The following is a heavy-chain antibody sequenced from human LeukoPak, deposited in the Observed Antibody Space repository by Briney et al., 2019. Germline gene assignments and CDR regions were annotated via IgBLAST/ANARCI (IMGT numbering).Heavy chain of an antibody. J-gene: IGHJ5*02. CDR2: IYYSGST. D-gene: IGHD2-2*02. V-gene: IGHV4-30-4*08. Sequence: PSETLSLTCTVSGGSISSGDYYGSWIRQPPGRGLGWVGYIYYSGSTYYNPSLKSRVTISVDTSKNQFSLKLSSVTAADTAVYYCAREDVVAPAAIKWFDPWGQGTLVTVSS. CDR3: AREDVVAPAAIKWFDP. CDR1: GGSISSGDYY.